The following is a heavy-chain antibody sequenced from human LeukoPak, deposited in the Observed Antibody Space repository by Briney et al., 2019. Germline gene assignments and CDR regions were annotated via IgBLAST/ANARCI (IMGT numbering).Heavy chain of an antibody. V-gene: IGHV1-2*02. J-gene: IGHJ4*02. Sequence: ASVKVSCKPSGYTFTGYYMPWVRQAPGQGLEWMGWINPNSGGTNYAQKFQGRVTMTRDTSITTAYMELNRLRFDDTAVYFCARDSGQLVYGDYVCDYWGQGTLVTVSS. CDR3: ARDSGQLVYGDYVCDY. CDR2: INPNSGGT. D-gene: IGHD4-17*01. CDR1: GYTFTGYY.